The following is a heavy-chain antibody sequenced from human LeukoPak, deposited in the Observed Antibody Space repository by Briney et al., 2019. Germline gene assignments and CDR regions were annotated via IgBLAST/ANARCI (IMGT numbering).Heavy chain of an antibody. J-gene: IGHJ4*02. D-gene: IGHD5-12*01. CDR1: GGSFSGYY. Sequence: SETLSLTCAVYGGSFSGYYWSWIRQPPGKGLEWIGYIYYSGSTDYNPSLKSRVTISVDTSKNQFSLKLSSVTAADTAVYYCASLYSGYGFDYWGQGTLVTVSS. CDR3: ASLYSGYGFDY. V-gene: IGHV4-59*08. CDR2: IYYSGST.